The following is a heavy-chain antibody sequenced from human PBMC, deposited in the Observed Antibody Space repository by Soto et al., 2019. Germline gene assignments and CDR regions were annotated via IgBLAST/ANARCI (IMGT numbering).Heavy chain of an antibody. V-gene: IGHV3-30*18. CDR2: ISYDGGNK. D-gene: IGHD1-26*01. CDR1: GFVFSDHG. CDR3: AKEWDAHPNFDY. Sequence: QVQLVESGGGVVQPGRSLRLSCAGSGFVFSDHGIHWVRQPPGKGLEWLAAISYDGGNKYYADSVKGRFTISRDNSENTVFLQMNSLTTEDTAIYYCAKEWDAHPNFDYWGQGTLVTVSS. J-gene: IGHJ4*02.